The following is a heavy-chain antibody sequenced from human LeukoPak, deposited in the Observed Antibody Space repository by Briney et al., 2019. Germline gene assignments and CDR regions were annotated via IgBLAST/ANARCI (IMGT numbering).Heavy chain of an antibody. CDR3: ARDDGSGLDS. J-gene: IGHJ4*02. CDR2: IHNSGSA. Sequence: SETLSLTCTVSGGSISSSSYYWDWIRQPPGKGLEWIGYIHNSGSANYNPSLKSRLTMSLDTSKNQFSLQLSSVTAADTAVYYCARDDGSGLDSWGQGALVTVSS. V-gene: IGHV4-61*01. D-gene: IGHD3-3*01. CDR1: GGSISSSSYY.